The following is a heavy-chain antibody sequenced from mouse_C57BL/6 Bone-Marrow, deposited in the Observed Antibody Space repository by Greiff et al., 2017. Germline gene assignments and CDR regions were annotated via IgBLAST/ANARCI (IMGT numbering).Heavy chain of an antibody. CDR3: ARSVWSYAMDY. V-gene: IGHV1-50*01. CDR2: IDPSDSYT. CDR1: GYTFTSYW. Sequence: QVQLQQPGAELVKPGASVKLSCKASGYTFTSYWMQWVKQRPGQGLEWIGEIDPSDSYTNYNQKFKGKATLTVDTSSSTAYMQLSSLTSEDSAVYYCARSVWSYAMDYWGQGTSVTVSS. J-gene: IGHJ4*01. D-gene: IGHD2-10*02.